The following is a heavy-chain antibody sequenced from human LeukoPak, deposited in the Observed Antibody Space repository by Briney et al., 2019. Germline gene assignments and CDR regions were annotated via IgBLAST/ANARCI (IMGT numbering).Heavy chain of an antibody. CDR2: ISYDGSNK. J-gene: IGHJ4*02. V-gene: IGHV3-30*18. CDR3: AKDGRGSAFDY. D-gene: IGHD2-15*01. Sequence: PGRSLRLSCAASGFTFSSYGMHWVRQAPGKGLEWVAVISYDGSNKYYADSVKGRFTISRDNSKNTLYLQMNSLRAEDTAVYYWAKDGRGSAFDYGGKGPLVTVSS. CDR1: GFTFSSYG.